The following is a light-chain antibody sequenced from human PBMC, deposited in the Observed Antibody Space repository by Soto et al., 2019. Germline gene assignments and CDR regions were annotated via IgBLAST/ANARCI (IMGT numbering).Light chain of an antibody. CDR1: QSVSSN. CDR3: QQEASFPIT. CDR2: GAS. Sequence: DIVMTQSPATLSVSPGERATLSCRASQSVSSNLAWYKQKPGQAPRLLIYGASTRATGIPARLSGSGSGTDFTLTINGLQPEEFATYYCQQEASFPITFGQGTRLEIK. J-gene: IGKJ5*01. V-gene: IGKV3-15*01.